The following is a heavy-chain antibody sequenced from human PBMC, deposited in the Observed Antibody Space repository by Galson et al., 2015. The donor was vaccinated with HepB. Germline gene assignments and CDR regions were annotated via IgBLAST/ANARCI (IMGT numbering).Heavy chain of an antibody. D-gene: IGHD3-22*01. CDR3: ARDIYYDRSNYGPSDC. CDR1: GFTFNNYA. J-gene: IGHJ4*02. V-gene: IGHV3-30-3*01. Sequence: SLRLSCAASGFTFNNYAMHWVRQAPGKGLEWVAVISYDGSNKHFADSVKGRSTISRDNSKNTLYLQMNSLRADDTAVYNCARDIYYDRSNYGPSDCWGQGTLVTVSS. CDR2: ISYDGSNK.